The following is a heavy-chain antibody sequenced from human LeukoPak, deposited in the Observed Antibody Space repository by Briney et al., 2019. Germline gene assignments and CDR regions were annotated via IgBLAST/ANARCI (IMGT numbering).Heavy chain of an antibody. CDR1: VYTLSSYE. CDR3: ARDRESSGWHVADY. J-gene: IGHJ4*02. D-gene: IGHD6-19*01. V-gene: IGHV1-18*01. Sequence: ASVNVSYKASVYTLSSYEITWVGLAPGQGLEWMGWISPNNGNTNYAQKFQGRVTMTTDTPTSTAYMEMTSLRSDDPAVYYCARDRESSGWHVADYWGQGTLVTVSS. CDR2: ISPNNGNT.